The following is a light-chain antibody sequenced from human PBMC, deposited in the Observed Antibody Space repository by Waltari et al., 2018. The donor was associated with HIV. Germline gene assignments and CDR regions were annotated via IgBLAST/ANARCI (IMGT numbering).Light chain of an antibody. CDR1: NIGSKS. V-gene: IGLV3-21*04. CDR3: QVWDSSSDHVV. CDR2: YDS. J-gene: IGLJ2*01. Sequence: SYVLTQPPSVSVAPGKTARITCGENNIGSKSVHWYQQKPGQAPVLVIYYDSDRPSGIPERFSGAHSGSTATLTISRVEAGDEADYYCQVWDSSSDHVVFGGGTKLTVL.